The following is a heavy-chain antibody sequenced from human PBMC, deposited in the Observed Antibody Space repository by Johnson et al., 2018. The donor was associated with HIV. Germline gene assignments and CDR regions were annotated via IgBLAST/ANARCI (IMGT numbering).Heavy chain of an antibody. D-gene: IGHD4-17*01. CDR1: GFTFDDYG. Sequence: VQLVESGGGVVRPGGSLRLSCAASGFTFDDYGMSWVRQAPGKGLEWVAGINWNGGSTGYADSVEGRFTISRGNAKNSLYLQMNSLRAEDTALYYCAREGRMDYGAPRAAFDIWGQGTMVTVSS. J-gene: IGHJ3*02. CDR2: INWNGGST. V-gene: IGHV3-20*04. CDR3: AREGRMDYGAPRAAFDI.